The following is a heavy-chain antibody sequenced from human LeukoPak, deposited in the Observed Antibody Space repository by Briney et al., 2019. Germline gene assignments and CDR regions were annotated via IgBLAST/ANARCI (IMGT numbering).Heavy chain of an antibody. CDR2: FYWGDDE. J-gene: IGHJ4*02. Sequence: SGPTLVHPTQPLTLTYTCSGVSLSPDGVAVGWVRHPPAKALEWLALFYWGDDERYSPSLRNRLSITKETSKNQVILAMTDMDPADTGTYYCAHSNRDGYRGLALYYFDYWGQGSLVTVSS. D-gene: IGHD5-24*01. CDR3: AHSNRDGYRGLALYYFDY. V-gene: IGHV2-5*02. CDR1: GVSLSPDGVA.